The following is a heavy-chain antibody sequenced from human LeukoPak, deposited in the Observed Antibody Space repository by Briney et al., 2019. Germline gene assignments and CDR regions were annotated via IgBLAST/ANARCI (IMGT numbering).Heavy chain of an antibody. CDR1: GFXFTSYY. V-gene: IGHV1-2*02. J-gene: IGHJ4*02. CDR3: ARGTGDWGLHYFAY. Sequence: ASVKVSCKPSGFXFTSYYIHWVRQAPGQGLEWMGWMNPSSGSTKFAQKFQGRVSMTRDTSISAAYLDLSSLRFDDTAVYFCARGTGDWGLHYFAYWGQGTLVIVSS. D-gene: IGHD7-27*01. CDR2: MNPSSGST.